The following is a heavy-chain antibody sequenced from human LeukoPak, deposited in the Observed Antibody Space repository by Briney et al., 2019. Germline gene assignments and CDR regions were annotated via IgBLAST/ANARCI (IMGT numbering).Heavy chain of an antibody. D-gene: IGHD3-22*01. CDR1: GYTFTGYY. V-gene: IGHV1-2*02. CDR2: INPNSGGT. CDR3: ARDGYYYDSSGYPNDENWFDP. J-gene: IGHJ5*02. Sequence: GASVKVSCKASGYTFTGYYMHWVRQAPGQGLEWMGWINPNSGGTNYAQKFQGRVTMTRDTSISTAYMELSRLRSDDTAVYYCARDGYYYDSSGYPNDENWFDPWGQGTLVTVSS.